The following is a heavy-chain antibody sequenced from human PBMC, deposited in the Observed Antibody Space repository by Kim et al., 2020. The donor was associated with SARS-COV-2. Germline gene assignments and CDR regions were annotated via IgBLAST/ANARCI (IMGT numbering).Heavy chain of an antibody. CDR1: GFTFDDYA. CDR3: AKGIVGPLPVGDAFDI. CDR2: ISWNSGSI. V-gene: IGHV3-9*01. J-gene: IGHJ3*02. Sequence: GGSLRLSCAASGFTFDDYAMHWVRQAPGKGLEWVSGISWNSGSIGYADSVKGRFTISRDNAKNSLYLQMNSLRAEDTALYYCAKGIVGPLPVGDAFDIWGQGTMVTVSS. D-gene: IGHD1-26*01.